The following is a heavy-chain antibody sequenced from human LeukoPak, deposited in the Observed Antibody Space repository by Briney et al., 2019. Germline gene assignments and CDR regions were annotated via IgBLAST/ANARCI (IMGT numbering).Heavy chain of an antibody. D-gene: IGHD6-13*01. CDR1: EFTFSFYW. Sequence: GGSLRLSCVASEFTFSFYWMTWVRQAPGKGLEWLANIIPDGSAKFYVDSVKGRFTISRDNPKNSLYPHINSLRAEDTADYYCARLAHNAWYAIDYWGQGTLVTVSS. J-gene: IGHJ4*02. CDR3: ARLAHNAWYAIDY. CDR2: IIPDGSAK. V-gene: IGHV3-7*01.